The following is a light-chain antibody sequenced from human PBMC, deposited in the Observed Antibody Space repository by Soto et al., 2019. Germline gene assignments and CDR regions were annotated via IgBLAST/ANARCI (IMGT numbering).Light chain of an antibody. CDR1: QGIKND. CDR2: AVS. J-gene: IGKJ1*01. CDR3: LQHHSYPQT. V-gene: IGKV1-17*01. Sequence: DIQMTQSPSSLSASIGDRVTITCRASQGIKNDLAWYQQKPGKAPKRLIYAVSSLQSGVPSRFPGSGSATDFTPTISSLQPEDFPTYYCLQHHSYPQTLAQGTNVDIK.